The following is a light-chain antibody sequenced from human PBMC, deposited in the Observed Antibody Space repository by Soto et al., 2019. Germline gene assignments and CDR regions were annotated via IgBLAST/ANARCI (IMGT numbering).Light chain of an antibody. CDR3: QQSHGIPYT. J-gene: IGKJ2*01. CDR2: AAS. V-gene: IGKV1-39*01. Sequence: DIQMTQSPSSLSASVGDRVTITCRASQTISTYLNWYQQEPGKAPKLLIYAASSLQSGVPSRFSGSGSVTDFTLNISSLQPEDFAAYYCQQSHGIPYTFGQGTKLEIK. CDR1: QTISTY.